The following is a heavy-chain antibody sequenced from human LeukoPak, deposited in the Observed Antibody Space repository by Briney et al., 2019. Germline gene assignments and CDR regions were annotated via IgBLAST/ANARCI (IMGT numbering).Heavy chain of an antibody. Sequence: GASVKVSCRPSGYTFTGYYMHWVRQAPGLGLEWMGWINPSTGATMYGRKFQGRVALTRDTSISTAYMELSNLRSDDTALYYCARDRVGSGWPRPYYFEFWGQGSLVTVSS. D-gene: IGHD6-19*01. CDR2: INPSTGAT. CDR3: ARDRVGSGWPRPYYFEF. V-gene: IGHV1-2*02. CDR1: GYTFTGYY. J-gene: IGHJ4*02.